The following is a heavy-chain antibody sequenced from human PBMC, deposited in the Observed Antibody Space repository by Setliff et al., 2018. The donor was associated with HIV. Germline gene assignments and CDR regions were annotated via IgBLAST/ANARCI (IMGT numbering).Heavy chain of an antibody. J-gene: IGHJ1*01. CDR3: ARTRYFYDSSDRYWVINS. CDR2: IYSSGST. D-gene: IGHD3-22*01. V-gene: IGHV4-59*01. CDR1: GGSISTYY. Sequence: SETLSLTCTVSGGSISTYYWNWIRQPPRKGLEWIGYIYSSGSTNYNPSLKSRVTISVDTSKNQFSLKLTSVTAADTAAYFCARTRYFYDSSDRYWVINSWGQGTLVTVSS.